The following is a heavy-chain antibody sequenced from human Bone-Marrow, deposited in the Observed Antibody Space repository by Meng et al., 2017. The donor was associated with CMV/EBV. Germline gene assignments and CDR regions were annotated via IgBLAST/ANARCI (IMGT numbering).Heavy chain of an antibody. V-gene: IGHV1-69*05. D-gene: IGHD3-10*01. CDR3: ARGPRIIVGGVIIWPLED. J-gene: IGHJ4*02. CDR1: GDTFSKYV. CDR2: ITPVFETA. Sequence: SVKVSCKASGDTFSKYVTSWVRQAPGQGLEWMGGITPVFETADYAQKFRDRVTISMDDSATTAYMEMTSLGSEDTAVYFCARGPRIIVGGVIIWPLEDWGQGTLVTVSS.